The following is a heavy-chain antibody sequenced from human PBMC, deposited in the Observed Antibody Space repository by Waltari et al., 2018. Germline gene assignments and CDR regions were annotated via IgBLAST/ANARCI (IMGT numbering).Heavy chain of an antibody. V-gene: IGHV1-18*01. CDR3: ARESVGGYTPFGY. CDR1: GYTFTSYG. CDR2: ISAYHGNT. J-gene: IGHJ4*02. D-gene: IGHD5-12*01. Sequence: QVQLVQSGAEVKKPGASVKVSCKASGYTFTSYGISWVRQAHGPGPEWMGWISAYHGNTNYAQKLQGRVTMTTDTSTGTAYMELRSLGSGDTAVYFCARESVGGYTPFGYWGQGTLVTVS.